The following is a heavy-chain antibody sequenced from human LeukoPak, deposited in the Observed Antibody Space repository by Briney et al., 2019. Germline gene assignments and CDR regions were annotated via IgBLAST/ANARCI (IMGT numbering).Heavy chain of an antibody. V-gene: IGHV3-30-3*01. D-gene: IGHD6-13*01. CDR1: GFTFSSYA. CDR2: ISYDGSNK. CDR3: ASYPYSSSWVY. J-gene: IGHJ4*02. Sequence: GGSLRLSCAASGFTFSSYAMHWVRQAPGKGLEWVAVISYDGSNKYYADSVKGRFTISRDNSKNTLYLQMNSLRAEDTAVYYYASYPYSSSWVYWGQGTLVTVSS.